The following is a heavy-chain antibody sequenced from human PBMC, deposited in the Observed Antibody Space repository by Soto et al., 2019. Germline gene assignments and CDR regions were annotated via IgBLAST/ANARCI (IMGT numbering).Heavy chain of an antibody. D-gene: IGHD3-22*01. Sequence: GEDLNPSCTGSGYSFAGYWITWVRQPPGKGLEWMGRIDPSDSQTYYSPSFRGHVTISVTKSITTVFLQWSSLRASDTAMYYCARQIYDSDTGPNFQYYFDSWGQGTPVTVSS. V-gene: IGHV5-10-1*01. CDR2: IDPSDSQT. J-gene: IGHJ4*02. CDR3: ARQIYDSDTGPNFQYYFDS. CDR1: GYSFAGYW.